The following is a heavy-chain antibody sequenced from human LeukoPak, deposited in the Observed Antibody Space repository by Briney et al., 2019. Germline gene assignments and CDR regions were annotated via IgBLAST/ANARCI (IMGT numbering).Heavy chain of an antibody. CDR2: IYYSGST. J-gene: IGHJ4*02. V-gene: IGHV4-59*01. CDR3: ARGRNYYGSGSSPFDY. CDR1: GGSISSYY. D-gene: IGHD3-10*01. Sequence: SETLSLTCTVSGGSISSYYWSWIRQPPGKGLEWIGYIYYSGSTNYNPSLKSRVTISVDTSKNQFSLKLSSVTAADTAVYYCARGRNYYGSGSSPFDYWGQGTLVTVSS.